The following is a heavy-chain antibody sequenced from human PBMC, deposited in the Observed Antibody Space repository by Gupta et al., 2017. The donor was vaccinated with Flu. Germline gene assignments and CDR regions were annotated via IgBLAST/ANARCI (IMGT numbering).Heavy chain of an antibody. D-gene: IGHD3-22*01. CDR3: AKSLIVPGCHLRRVFDI. Sequence: EVQLLESGGGLVQPGGSLRLSCAASGFTFSSYAMSWVRQAPGKGLEWVSAISGSGGSTYYADSVKGRFTISRDNPKNTLYLQMNSLRAEDTAVYYCAKSLIVPGCHLRRVFDIWGQGTMVTVSS. CDR2: ISGSGGST. CDR1: GFTFSSYA. J-gene: IGHJ3*02. V-gene: IGHV3-23*01.